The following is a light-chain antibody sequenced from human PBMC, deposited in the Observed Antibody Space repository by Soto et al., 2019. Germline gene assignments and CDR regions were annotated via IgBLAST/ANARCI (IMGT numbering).Light chain of an antibody. Sequence: QSALTQPASVSGSPGQSITISCTGTSSDVGAYDFVSWYQQHPDKAPKLMIYEVRNRPSGVSNRFSGSKSVNTATLTISWLQAEDEADYYCSSYTTSSTRVFGTGTKLTVL. CDR1: SSDVGAYDF. CDR3: SSYTTSSTRV. J-gene: IGLJ1*01. V-gene: IGLV2-14*03. CDR2: EVR.